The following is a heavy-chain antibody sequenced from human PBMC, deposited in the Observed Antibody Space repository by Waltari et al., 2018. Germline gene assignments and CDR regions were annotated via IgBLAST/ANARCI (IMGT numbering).Heavy chain of an antibody. CDR3: ARADYGELDY. CDR1: GYSINTGYY. Sequence: QVQLQESGPGLVKPSETLSLTCTVSGYSINTGYYWGWIRQPTGKGLEWIGSIHHSGKTYYNPSLKSRVTISVDTSKNQFSLKLTSVTAADTGVYYCARADYGELDYWGQGALVTVSA. J-gene: IGHJ4*02. V-gene: IGHV4-38-2*02. D-gene: IGHD4-17*01. CDR2: IHHSGKT.